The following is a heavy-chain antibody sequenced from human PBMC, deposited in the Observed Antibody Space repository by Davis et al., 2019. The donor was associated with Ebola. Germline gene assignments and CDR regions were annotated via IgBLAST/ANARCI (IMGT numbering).Heavy chain of an antibody. D-gene: IGHD3-3*01. J-gene: IGHJ6*03. CDR3: ARGNSDFWSGLYYYYYMDV. CDR1: GYTFTSYG. CDR2: ISAYNGNT. Sequence: ASVKVSCKASGYTFTSYGISWVRQAPGQGLEWMGWISAYNGNTNYAQKLQGRVTMTTDTSTSTAYMELRSLRSDDTAVYYCARGNSDFWSGLYYYYYMDVWGKGTTVTVSS. V-gene: IGHV1-18*01.